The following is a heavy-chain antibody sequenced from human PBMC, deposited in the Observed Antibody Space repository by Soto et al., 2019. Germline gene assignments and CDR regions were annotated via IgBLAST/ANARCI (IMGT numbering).Heavy chain of an antibody. CDR1: GFTFNYYP. CDR2: VSFDGSNK. Sequence: ESGGGVVQPGGSLRLSCAASGFTFNYYPMHWVRQAPGKGLEWVAVVSFDGSNKYYADSVKGRFTISKDNSKNTLYLQMNSIRREDTAVYYCARLPGPLVAVLYIYPLDGREAMSDVDVWGQGTTVTVSS. CDR3: ARLPGPLVAVLYIYPLDGREAMSDVDV. D-gene: IGHD6-19*01. V-gene: IGHV3-30-3*01. J-gene: IGHJ6*02.